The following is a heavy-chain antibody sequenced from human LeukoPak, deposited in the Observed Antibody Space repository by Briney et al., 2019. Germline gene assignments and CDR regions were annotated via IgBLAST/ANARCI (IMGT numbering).Heavy chain of an antibody. CDR3: VNGGSYLTK. J-gene: IGHJ4*02. CDR1: GGFISSY. V-gene: IGHV4-59*01. CDR2: IYFTGTT. Sequence: SETLSLTCTVSGGFISSYWSWVRQSPGNGLEWIGYIYFTGTTNYNTTLKTRLTISIDTSRNQFPLKRSSATAADTAIYYCVNGGSYLTKWGQGTLVTVSS. D-gene: IGHD3-10*01.